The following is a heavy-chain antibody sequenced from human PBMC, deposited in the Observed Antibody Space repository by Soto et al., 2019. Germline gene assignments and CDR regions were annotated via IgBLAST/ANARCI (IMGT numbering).Heavy chain of an antibody. CDR3: AREGYYESNIKSDVGAFDF. J-gene: IGHJ3*01. CDR1: GFTFSDYY. D-gene: IGHD3-22*01. Sequence: GGSLRLSCAASGFTFSDYYMSWIRQAPGKGLEWVSYISSSGSTTYYADSVKGRFTISRDNSKNSLYLQMNSLRAEDTAVYYCAREGYYESNIKSDVGAFDFRGQGTTVTVSS. CDR2: ISSSGSTT. V-gene: IGHV3-11*04.